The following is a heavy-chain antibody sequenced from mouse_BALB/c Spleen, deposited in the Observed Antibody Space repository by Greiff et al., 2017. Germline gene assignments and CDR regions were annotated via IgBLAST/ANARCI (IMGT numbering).Heavy chain of an antibody. J-gene: IGHJ3*01. Sequence: VQLQQSGPELVKPGASVKMSCKASGYTFTSYVRHWVKQKPGQGLEWIGYINPYNDGTKYNEKFKGKATLSSDKSSSTAYMELSSLTSEDSAVYYCASYYYGSSLAYWGQGTLVTVSA. CDR1: GYTFTSYV. CDR2: INPYNDGT. V-gene: IGHV1-14*01. CDR3: ASYYYGSSLAY. D-gene: IGHD1-1*01.